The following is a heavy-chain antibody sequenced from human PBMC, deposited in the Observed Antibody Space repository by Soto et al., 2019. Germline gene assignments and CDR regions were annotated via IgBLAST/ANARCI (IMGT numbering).Heavy chain of an antibody. D-gene: IGHD1-1*01. CDR1: GFKISSSS. CDR3: ARRLGSLPTANLAL. V-gene: IGHV3-48*01. Sequence: GGSLRLSCAAFGFKISSSSMNWVRQAPGRGLEWVAYISDSGSNTLYADSVKGRFTVSRDTAKDALYLQMNSLRAEDTAVYYCARRLGSLPTANLALWGRGTLVTVSS. CDR2: ISDSGSNT. J-gene: IGHJ2*01.